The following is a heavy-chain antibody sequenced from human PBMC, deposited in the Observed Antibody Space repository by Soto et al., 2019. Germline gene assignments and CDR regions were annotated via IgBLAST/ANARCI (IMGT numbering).Heavy chain of an antibody. CDR1: GFTVSSNY. V-gene: IGHV3-66*01. CDR2: IYSGGST. CDR3: ARDSALYYYDSGGMDV. Sequence: PGGSLRLSCAASGFTVSSNYMSWVRQAPGKGLEWVSVIYSGGSTYYADSVKGRFTISRDNSKNTLYLQMNSLRAEDTAVYYCARDSALYYYDSGGMDVWGQGTTVTVSS. J-gene: IGHJ6*02. D-gene: IGHD3-22*01.